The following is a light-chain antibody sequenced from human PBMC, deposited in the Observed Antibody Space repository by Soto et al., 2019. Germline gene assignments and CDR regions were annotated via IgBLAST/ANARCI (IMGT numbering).Light chain of an antibody. CDR2: HVT. CDR1: SSDIGHYDY. J-gene: IGLJ1*01. V-gene: IGLV2-14*03. CDR3: CSLTTSHTYV. Sequence: QSVLTQPASVSGSPGQSITISCTGTSSDIGHYDYASWYQQHPGKAPKLMIYHVTYRPSGVSNRYSGSKSGNSASLTISGLQADEEADYYCCSLTTSHTYVFGSGTKVTVL.